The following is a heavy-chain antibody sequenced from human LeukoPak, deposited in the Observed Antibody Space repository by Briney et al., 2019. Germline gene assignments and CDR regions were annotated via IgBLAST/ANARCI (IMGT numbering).Heavy chain of an antibody. D-gene: IGHD3-22*01. CDR3: ARQGTNYYDSSGSAGYFDY. V-gene: IGHV4-59*08. J-gene: IGHJ4*02. Sequence: SETLSLTCTVSGGSISSYYWSWIRQPPGKGLEWIGYIYYSGSTNYNPSLKSRVTISVDTSKNQFSLKLSSVTAADTAVYYCARQGTNYYDSSGSAGYFDYWGQGTLVTVPS. CDR1: GGSISSYY. CDR2: IYYSGST.